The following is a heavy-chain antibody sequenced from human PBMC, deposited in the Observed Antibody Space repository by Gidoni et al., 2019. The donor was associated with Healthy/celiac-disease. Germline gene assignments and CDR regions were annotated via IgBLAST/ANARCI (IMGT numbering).Heavy chain of an antibody. V-gene: IGHV3-48*02. CDR1: GFPFIRYR. CDR2: SSSSSNTI. CDR3: AREAYNYYDSSGYSDYNWFDP. J-gene: IGHJ5*02. D-gene: IGHD3-22*01. Sequence: ELQLVGSGGGLVQPGGSLRFSCPASGFPFIRYRMTWVRQAPGKGLEWVSYSSSSSNTIYYADSVKGRFTISRDNAKNSLYLQMNSLRDEDTAVYYCAREAYNYYDSSGYSDYNWFDPWGQGTLVTVSS.